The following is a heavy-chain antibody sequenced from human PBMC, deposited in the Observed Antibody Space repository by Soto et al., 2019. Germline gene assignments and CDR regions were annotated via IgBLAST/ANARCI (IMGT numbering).Heavy chain of an antibody. D-gene: IGHD2-15*01. CDR3: ARRGSR. V-gene: IGHV3-48*03. Sequence: GSLRLSCAASGFTFSSSEMYWVRQAPGKGLEWISYIHPGGQTIFYAESVKGRFTISRDNAKHSVYLQMNSLRAEDTAVYYCARRGSRWGRGTKVTVSS. CDR2: IHPGGQTI. CDR1: GFTFSSSE. J-gene: IGHJ3*01.